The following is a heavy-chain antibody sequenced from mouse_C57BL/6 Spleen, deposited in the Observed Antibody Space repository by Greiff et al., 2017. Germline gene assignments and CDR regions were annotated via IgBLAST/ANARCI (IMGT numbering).Heavy chain of an antibody. CDR2: ISYDGSN. D-gene: IGHD3-3*01. CDR1: GYSITSGYY. CDR3: AREEGRDYFDY. J-gene: IGHJ2*01. Sequence: VQLKESGPGLVKPSQSLSLTCSVTGYSITSGYYWNWIRQFPGNKLEWMGYISYDGSNNYNPSLKNRISITRDTSKNQFFLKLNSVTTEDTATYYCAREEGRDYFDYWGQGTTLTVSS. V-gene: IGHV3-6*01.